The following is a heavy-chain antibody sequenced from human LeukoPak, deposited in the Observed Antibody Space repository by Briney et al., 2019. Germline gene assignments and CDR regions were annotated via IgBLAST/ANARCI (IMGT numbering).Heavy chain of an antibody. D-gene: IGHD5-12*01. Sequence: ASVTVSFKASGYTFTIYYMHWVRQAPGQGLEWMGIINPSGGSTSYSQKFQGRVTMTRDTSTSTVYMELSSLRSEDTAVYYCAISRGYSGYDFDYWGQGTLVTVSS. J-gene: IGHJ4*02. CDR2: INPSGGST. CDR3: AISRGYSGYDFDY. CDR1: GYTFTIYY. V-gene: IGHV1-46*01.